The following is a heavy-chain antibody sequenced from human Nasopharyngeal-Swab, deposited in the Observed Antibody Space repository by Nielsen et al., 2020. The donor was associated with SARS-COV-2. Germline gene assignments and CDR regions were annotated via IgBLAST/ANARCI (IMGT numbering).Heavy chain of an antibody. Sequence: QMPGKGLGWMGIIYPGDSDTRYSPSFQGQVTISADKSISTAYLQWSSLKASDTAMYYCARARPVYYYGSGSYFDGWGWFDPWGQGTLVTVSS. CDR3: ARARPVYYYGSGSYFDGWGWFDP. D-gene: IGHD3-10*01. J-gene: IGHJ5*02. CDR2: IYPGDSDT. V-gene: IGHV5-51*01.